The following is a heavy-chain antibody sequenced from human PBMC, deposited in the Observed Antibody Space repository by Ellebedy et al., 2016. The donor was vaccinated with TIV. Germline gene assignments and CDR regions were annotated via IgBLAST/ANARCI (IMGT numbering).Heavy chain of an antibody. D-gene: IGHD5-12*01. CDR3: ARGGYSGYDYSFHFDY. Sequence: ASVKVSCKASGGTFSSYAISWVRQAPGQGLEWMGGIIPIFGTANYAQKFQGRVTITADESTSTAYMELSSLRSEDTAVYYCARGGYSGYDYSFHFDYWGQGTLVTVSS. J-gene: IGHJ4*02. V-gene: IGHV1-69*13. CDR1: GGTFSSYA. CDR2: IIPIFGTA.